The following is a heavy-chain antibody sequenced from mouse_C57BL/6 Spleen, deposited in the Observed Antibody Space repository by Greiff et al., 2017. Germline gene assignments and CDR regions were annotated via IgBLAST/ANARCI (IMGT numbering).Heavy chain of an antibody. V-gene: IGHV1-55*01. CDR1: GYTFTSYW. J-gene: IGHJ2*01. Sequence: QVQLQQPGAELVKPGASVKMSCKASGYTFTSYWITWVKQRPGQGLEWIGDIYPGSGSTNYNEKFKSKATLTVDTSSSTAYMQLSSLTSEDSAVYYCARFGTQSYYVDYWGQGTTLTVSS. CDR2: IYPGSGST. D-gene: IGHD1-1*01. CDR3: ARFGTQSYYVDY.